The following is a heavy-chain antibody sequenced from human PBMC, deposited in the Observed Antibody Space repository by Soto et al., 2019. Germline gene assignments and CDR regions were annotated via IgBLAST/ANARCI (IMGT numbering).Heavy chain of an antibody. J-gene: IGHJ4*02. Sequence: ASVKVSCKTSGYTFTSYAVHWVRQAPGQRPECMGWINPGTGNTKYFQNFQGRITITRDKSASTSYMELSSLRSEDTAVYHCARDTHLTLETTLDYWGQGTPVTVSS. CDR3: ARDTHLTLETTLDY. D-gene: IGHD4-17*01. CDR1: GYTFTSYA. CDR2: INPGTGNT. V-gene: IGHV1-3*01.